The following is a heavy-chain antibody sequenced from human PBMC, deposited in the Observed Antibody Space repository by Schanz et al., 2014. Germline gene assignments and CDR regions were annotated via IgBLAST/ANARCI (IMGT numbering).Heavy chain of an antibody. CDR3: ARSNYYDNSDYYNSFDY. Sequence: QVQLVQSGAEVKKPGSSVKVSCKASGGTFSSYSISWVRQAPGQGLEWMGRIIPILGIANYAQKFQGRVTNTADKSTSTAYMELSSLRPEDTAVYYCARSNYYDNSDYYNSFDYWGQGTLVTVAS. CDR2: IIPILGIA. D-gene: IGHD3-22*01. CDR1: GGTFSSYS. J-gene: IGHJ4*02. V-gene: IGHV1-69*02.